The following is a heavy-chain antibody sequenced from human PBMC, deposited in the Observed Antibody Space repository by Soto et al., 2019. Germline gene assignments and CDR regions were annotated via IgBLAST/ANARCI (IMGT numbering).Heavy chain of an antibody. J-gene: IGHJ4*02. V-gene: IGHV3-30-3*01. CDR1: GFTFSNAW. CDR3: ARASGGIVVVPAAISY. CDR2: ISYDGSNK. Sequence: PGGSLRLSCAASGFTFSNAWMSWVRQAPGKGLEWVAVISYDGSNKYYADSVKGRFTISRDNSKNALYLQMNSLRAEDTAVYYCARASGGIVVVPAAISYWGQGTLVTVSS. D-gene: IGHD2-2*01.